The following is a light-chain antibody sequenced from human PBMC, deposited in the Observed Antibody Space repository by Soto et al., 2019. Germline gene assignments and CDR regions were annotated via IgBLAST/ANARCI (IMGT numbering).Light chain of an antibody. CDR3: QTWGTGTWV. J-gene: IGLJ3*02. CDR1: SGHSSYA. Sequence: QPVVTQSPSASASLGASVKFTCTLSSGHSSYAIAWHQQQPEKGPRYLMKVDSDGSHIKGDGIPDRFSGSSSGAERYLTISSLQSEDEDDYYCQTWGTGTWVFGGGTKLTVL. V-gene: IGLV4-69*01. CDR2: VDSDGSH.